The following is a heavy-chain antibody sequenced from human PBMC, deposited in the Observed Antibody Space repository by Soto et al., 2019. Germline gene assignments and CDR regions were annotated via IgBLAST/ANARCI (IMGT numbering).Heavy chain of an antibody. CDR2: ISSSSSYI. CDR3: ARDEGYCSSTSCYYYYYGMDV. CDR1: GFTFSSYS. J-gene: IGHJ6*02. D-gene: IGHD2-2*01. Sequence: LRLSCAASGFTFSSYSMNWVRQAPGKGLEWVSSISSSSSYIYYADSVKGRFTISRDNAKNSLYLQMNSLRAEDTAVYYCARDEGYCSSTSCYYYYYGMDVWGQGTTVTVSS. V-gene: IGHV3-21*01.